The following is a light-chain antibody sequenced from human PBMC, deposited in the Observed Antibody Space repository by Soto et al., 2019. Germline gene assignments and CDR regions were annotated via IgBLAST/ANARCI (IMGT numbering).Light chain of an antibody. CDR3: QQSYSTPRT. CDR1: QSIISW. Sequence: DIQMTQSPSSLSASVGDRVAITCRASQSIISWLAWYQQKPGKAPKVLIYKASSLESGVPSRFSGSGSGTDFTLTISSLQPEDFATYYCQQSYSTPRTFGQGTKVDIK. J-gene: IGKJ1*01. V-gene: IGKV1-39*01. CDR2: KAS.